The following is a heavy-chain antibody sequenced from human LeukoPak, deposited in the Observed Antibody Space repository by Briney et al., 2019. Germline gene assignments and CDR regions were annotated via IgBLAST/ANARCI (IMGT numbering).Heavy chain of an antibody. CDR2: IIPILGIA. V-gene: IGHV1-69*04. D-gene: IGHD5-12*01. CDR1: GGTFSSYA. Sequence: ASVKVSCKASGGTFSSYAISWVRQAPGQGLEWMGRIIPILGIANYARKFQGRVTITADKSTSTAYMELSSLRSEDTAVYYCARNVPGYSGYDLWWFDPWGQGTLVTVS. CDR3: ARNVPGYSGYDLWWFDP. J-gene: IGHJ5*02.